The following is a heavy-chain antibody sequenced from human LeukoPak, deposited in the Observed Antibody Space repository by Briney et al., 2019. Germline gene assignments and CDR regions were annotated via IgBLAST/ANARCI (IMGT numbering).Heavy chain of an antibody. Sequence: PGGSLRLSCAASGFTFSSYAMHWVRQAPGKGLEWVAVISYDGSNKYYADSVKGRFTISRDNSKNTLYLQMNSLRAEDTAVYYCVRERSPLYWIFGVVPHNYYGMDVWGQGTTVTVSS. V-gene: IGHV3-30-3*01. J-gene: IGHJ6*02. CDR2: ISYDGSNK. D-gene: IGHD3-3*01. CDR3: VRERSPLYWIFGVVPHNYYGMDV. CDR1: GFTFSSYA.